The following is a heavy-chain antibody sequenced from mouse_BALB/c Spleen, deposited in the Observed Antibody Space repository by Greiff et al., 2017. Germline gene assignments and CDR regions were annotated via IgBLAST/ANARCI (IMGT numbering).Heavy chain of an antibody. V-gene: IGHV5-12-1*01. CDR1: GFAFSSYD. Sequence: EVQGVESGGGLVKPGGSLKLSCAASGFAFSSYDMSWVRQTPEKRLEWVAYISSGGGSTYYPDTVKGRFSIARENAKNTLYLQMSSLKSEDTAMYYGERHDWGYYAMDYWGQGTSVTVSS. D-gene: IGHD4-1*01. CDR3: ERHDWGYYAMDY. J-gene: IGHJ4*01. CDR2: ISSGGGST.